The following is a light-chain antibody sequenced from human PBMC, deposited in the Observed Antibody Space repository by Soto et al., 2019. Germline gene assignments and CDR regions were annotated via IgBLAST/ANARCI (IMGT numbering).Light chain of an antibody. CDR3: QQSYSTPRT. V-gene: IGKV1-39*01. CDR1: QSIIIS. CDR2: GAS. J-gene: IGKJ3*01. Sequence: DIQMTQSPSSLSTSVGDRVTITCRASQSIIISLNWYQHKPGKAPKLLIYGASSLHSGVPSRFSGSGSGTDFTLTISSLQPEDFATYYCQQSYSTPRTFGPGTKVDIK.